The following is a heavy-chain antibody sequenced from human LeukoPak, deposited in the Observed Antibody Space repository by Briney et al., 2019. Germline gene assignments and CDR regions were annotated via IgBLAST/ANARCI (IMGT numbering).Heavy chain of an antibody. V-gene: IGHV3-43*02. CDR1: GFTIDESA. CDR2: ISGDGGDT. D-gene: IGHD4-17*01. J-gene: IGHJ6*02. Sequence: GGSLRLSCAASGFTIDESAMHWVRQAPGKGLEWVSLISGDGGDTYYADSVKGRFTISRDNSKNTLYLQMNSLRAEDTAVYYCARHHGANYYYYDMDVRGQGTTVTVSS. CDR3: ARHHGANYYYYDMDV.